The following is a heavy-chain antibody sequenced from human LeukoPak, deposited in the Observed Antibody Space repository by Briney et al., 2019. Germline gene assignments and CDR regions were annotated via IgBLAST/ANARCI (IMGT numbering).Heavy chain of an antibody. CDR1: GGSFSHYS. Sequence: PSETLSLTCAVYGGSFSHYSWTWIRQPPGKGLEWIGYIYYSGSTNYNPSLKSRVTISVDTSKNQFSLKLSSVTAADTAVYYCASLNWNYYYMDVWGKGTTVTVSS. J-gene: IGHJ6*03. D-gene: IGHD1-20*01. CDR3: ASLNWNYYYMDV. V-gene: IGHV4-59*01. CDR2: IYYSGST.